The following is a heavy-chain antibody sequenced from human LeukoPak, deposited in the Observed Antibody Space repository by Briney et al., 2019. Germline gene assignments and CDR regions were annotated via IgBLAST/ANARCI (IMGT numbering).Heavy chain of an antibody. D-gene: IGHD4-17*01. CDR2: IYPGDSDT. J-gene: IGHJ4*02. Sequence: GESLKISCKGSGYSFTSYWIGWVRQMPGKGLEWMGIIYPGDSDTRYSPSFQGQVTISADKSISTAYLQWSSLKASDTAMYYCARLRATVTTGVLDYFDYWGQGTLVTVSS. V-gene: IGHV5-51*01. CDR1: GYSFTSYW. CDR3: ARLRATVTTGVLDYFDY.